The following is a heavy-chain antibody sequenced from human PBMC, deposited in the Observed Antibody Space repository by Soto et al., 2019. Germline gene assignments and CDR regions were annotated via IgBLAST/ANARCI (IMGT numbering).Heavy chain of an antibody. J-gene: IGHJ5*02. Sequence: ASVKVSCKASGYTFTGYYMHWVRQAPGQGLEWMGWINPNSGGTNYAQKFQGWVTMTRDTSISTAYMELGRLRSDDTAVYYCARGIEYYYGSGTKSQEFDPWGQGTLVTVSS. CDR3: ARGIEYYYGSGTKSQEFDP. V-gene: IGHV1-2*04. D-gene: IGHD3-10*01. CDR1: GYTFTGYY. CDR2: INPNSGGT.